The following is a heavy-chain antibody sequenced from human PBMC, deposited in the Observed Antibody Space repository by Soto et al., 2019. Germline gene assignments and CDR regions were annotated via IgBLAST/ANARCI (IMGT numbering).Heavy chain of an antibody. J-gene: IGHJ6*02. CDR2: INGGTGQT. CDR3: ARGKGMEENYYYYGMDI. V-gene: IGHV1-3*01. D-gene: IGHD1-1*01. CDR1: GYTFSTYA. Sequence: GASVNVSCKASGYTFSTYAMHWVRQAPGQSLEWMGWINGGTGQTRYSQRFQDRVTITRDTSAKTTYMDLTSLRSEDTAVYYCARGKGMEENYYYYGMDIWGQGTTVTVSS.